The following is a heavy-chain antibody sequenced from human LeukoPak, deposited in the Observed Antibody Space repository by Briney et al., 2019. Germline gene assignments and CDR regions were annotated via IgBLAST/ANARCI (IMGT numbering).Heavy chain of an antibody. CDR1: GFTFSNAW. J-gene: IGHJ4*02. D-gene: IGHD3-10*01. CDR3: TTDYAVYYYGSGSYHT. V-gene: IGHV3-15*01. CDR2: IKSKTDGGRT. Sequence: GRSLRLSCAASGFTFSNAWMSWVRQAPGKGLEWVGRIKSKTDGGRTDYAAPVKGRFTISRDDSKNTLYLQMNSLKTEDTAVYYCTTDYAVYYYGSGSYHTWGQGTLVTVSS.